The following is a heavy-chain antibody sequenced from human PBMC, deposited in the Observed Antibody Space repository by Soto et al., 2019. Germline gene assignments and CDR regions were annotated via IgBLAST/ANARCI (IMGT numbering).Heavy chain of an antibody. V-gene: IGHV4-59*08. J-gene: IGHJ4*02. Sequence: QVQLQESGPGLVKPSETLSLTCTVSGGSISSYYWSWIRQPPGKGLEWIGYIFYSGSTNYNPSLKXRGTISVDTSKNQFSLKLSSVTAADTAVYYCARRYSSGFDYWGQGTLVTVSS. D-gene: IGHD6-19*01. CDR1: GGSISSYY. CDR3: ARRYSSGFDY. CDR2: IFYSGST.